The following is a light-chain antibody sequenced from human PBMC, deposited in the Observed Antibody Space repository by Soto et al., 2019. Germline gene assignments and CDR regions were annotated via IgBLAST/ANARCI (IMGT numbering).Light chain of an antibody. Sequence: AIQMTQSPASLSASVGDTVTISCRASQGIRNDLAWYQQKPGKAPKLLLYAASALQTGVPSRFSGSGSGTDFTLTISSLQPEDFATYYCLQDYDYPYTFGPGTKLEIK. CDR1: QGIRND. CDR3: LQDYDYPYT. CDR2: AAS. V-gene: IGKV1-6*01. J-gene: IGKJ2*01.